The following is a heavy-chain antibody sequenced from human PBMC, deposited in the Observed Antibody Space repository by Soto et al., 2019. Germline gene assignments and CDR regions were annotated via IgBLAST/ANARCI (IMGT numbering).Heavy chain of an antibody. CDR3: AKDTYYDFWSGYSNRFDY. CDR1: GFTFDDYA. Sequence: HPGGSLRLSCAASGFTFDDYAMHWVRQAPGKGLEWVSGISWNSGSIGYADSVKGRFTISRDNAKNSLYLQMNSLRAEDTALYYCAKDTYYDFWSGYSNRFDYWGQGTLVTVSS. D-gene: IGHD3-3*01. CDR2: ISWNSGSI. V-gene: IGHV3-9*01. J-gene: IGHJ4*02.